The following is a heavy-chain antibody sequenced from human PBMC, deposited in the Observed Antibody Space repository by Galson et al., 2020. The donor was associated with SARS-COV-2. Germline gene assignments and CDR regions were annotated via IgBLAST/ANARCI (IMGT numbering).Heavy chain of an antibody. Sequence: GESLKISCAASGFTVSSSYMNWVRQAPGKGLEWVSVIYSSGNTYHADSVKGRFTISRDNSLNTVYLQMNSLRGEDTAVYYCARGHCSSTSCFRDGLDVWGQGTTVTVSS. V-gene: IGHV3-66*02. CDR1: GFTVSSSY. CDR3: ARGHCSSTSCFRDGLDV. J-gene: IGHJ6*02. D-gene: IGHD2-2*01. CDR2: IYSSGNT.